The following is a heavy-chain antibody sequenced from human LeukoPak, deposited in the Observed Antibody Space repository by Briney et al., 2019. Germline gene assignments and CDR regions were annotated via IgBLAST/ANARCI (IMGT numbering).Heavy chain of an antibody. CDR1: GGSFSGYY. D-gene: IGHD3-10*01. J-gene: IGHJ4*02. V-gene: IGHV4-34*01. CDR3: ARPTPNYYGSGTYDY. CDR2: INRVGST. Sequence: SETLSLTCAVYGGSFSGYYWSWIRQPPGKGLEWIWEINRVGSTNYNPSLKSRVTISVDTSKNQFSLKLSSVTAADTAVYYCARPTPNYYGSGTYDYWGQGTLVTVSS.